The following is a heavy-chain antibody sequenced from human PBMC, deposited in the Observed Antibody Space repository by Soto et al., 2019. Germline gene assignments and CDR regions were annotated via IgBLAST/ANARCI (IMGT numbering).Heavy chain of an antibody. CDR2: MNPNSGNT. V-gene: IGHV1-8*01. D-gene: IGHD3-16*01. CDR1: GYTFTSYD. J-gene: IGHJ4*02. Sequence: QVQLVQSGAEVKKPGASVKVSCKASGYTFTSYDINWVRQATGQGLEWMGWMNPNSGNTGYAQKLQGRVTMTRTTSISTAYMELSSLRSEDTAVYYCARGTLYDGGDDFDYWGQGTLVTVSS. CDR3: ARGTLYDGGDDFDY.